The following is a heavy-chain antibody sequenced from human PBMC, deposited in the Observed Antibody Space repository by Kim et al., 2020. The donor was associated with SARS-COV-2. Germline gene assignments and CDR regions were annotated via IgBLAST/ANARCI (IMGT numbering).Heavy chain of an antibody. D-gene: IGHD2-2*02. Sequence: SETLSLTCTVSGGSISSSSYYWGWIRQPPGKGLEWIGSIYYSGSTYYNPSLKSRVTIPVDTSKNQFSLKLSSVTATDTAVYYCARQGHYQLLYDGFDYWGQGTLVTVSS. V-gene: IGHV4-39*01. CDR3: ARQGHYQLLYDGFDY. CDR2: IYYSGST. J-gene: IGHJ4*02. CDR1: GGSISSSSYY.